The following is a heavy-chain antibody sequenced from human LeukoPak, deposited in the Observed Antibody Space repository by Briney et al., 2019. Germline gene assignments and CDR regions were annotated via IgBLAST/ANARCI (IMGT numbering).Heavy chain of an antibody. Sequence: GGSLRLSCAASGFTFSSDAMSWVRQAPGKGLEWVAAISGSGGSTYYADSVKGRFTISRDNSKNTLYLQMNSLRAEDTAVYYCARAGSYLSAFDIWGQGTMATVSS. CDR2: ISGSGGST. V-gene: IGHV3-23*01. CDR3: ARAGSYLSAFDI. D-gene: IGHD3-10*01. CDR1: GFTFSSDA. J-gene: IGHJ3*02.